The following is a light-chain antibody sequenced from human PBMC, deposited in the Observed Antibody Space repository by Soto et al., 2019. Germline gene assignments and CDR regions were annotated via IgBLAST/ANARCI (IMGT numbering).Light chain of an antibody. CDR3: SSYTTSNTRQIV. CDR1: SSDVGGYNY. V-gene: IGLV2-14*03. CDR2: DVS. Sequence: QLVLTQPASVSGSPGQSINISCTGTSSDVGGYNYVSWYQHYPGKAPKLIIYDVSNRPSGVSNPFSGSKSGNTASLTISGLQPEDEADYYCSSYTTSNTRQIVFGTGTKLTVL. J-gene: IGLJ1*01.